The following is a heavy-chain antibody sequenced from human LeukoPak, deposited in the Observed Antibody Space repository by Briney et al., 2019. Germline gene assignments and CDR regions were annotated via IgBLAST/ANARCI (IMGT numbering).Heavy chain of an antibody. V-gene: IGHV3-23*01. CDR1: GFTFSSYS. CDR3: AKDRGMTTVNWFDP. CDR2: ISGSGGST. J-gene: IGHJ5*02. D-gene: IGHD4-11*01. Sequence: GGSLRLSCAASGFTFSSYSMNWVRQAPGKGLEWVSAISGSGGSTYYADSVKGRFTISRDNSKNTLYLQMNSLRAEDTAVYYCAKDRGMTTVNWFDPWGQGTLVTVSS.